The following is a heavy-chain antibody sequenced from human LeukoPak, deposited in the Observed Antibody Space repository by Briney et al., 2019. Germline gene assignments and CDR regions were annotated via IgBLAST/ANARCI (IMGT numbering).Heavy chain of an antibody. CDR1: VYTFTSYY. J-gene: IGHJ4*02. CDR3: ARIGRSYTAMVSFDY. CDR2: INPGGAST. V-gene: IGHV1-46*01. Sequence: ASVKVSRKASVYTFTSYYMHWVRPAPRQGLAWMGIINPGGASTSYAQKFQGRVTMTRHTSTSTVYMELSSLRSEQTAVYYCARIGRSYTAMVSFDYWGQGTLVTVSS. D-gene: IGHD5-18*01.